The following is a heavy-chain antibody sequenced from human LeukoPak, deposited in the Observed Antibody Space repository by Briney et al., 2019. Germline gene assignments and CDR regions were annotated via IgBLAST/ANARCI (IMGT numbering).Heavy chain of an antibody. V-gene: IGHV3-53*01. CDR1: GFTVRSDY. Sequence: PGGSLRLSCAASGFTVRSDYLTWVRQAPGKGLEWVSLIYSGDSTYYADSVKGRFTISRDNSKNTMYLQMNSLRVEDTAVYYCARYYYDSSGYPYHIDYWGQGTLVTVSS. CDR2: IYSGDST. J-gene: IGHJ4*02. D-gene: IGHD3-22*01. CDR3: ARYYYDSSGYPYHIDY.